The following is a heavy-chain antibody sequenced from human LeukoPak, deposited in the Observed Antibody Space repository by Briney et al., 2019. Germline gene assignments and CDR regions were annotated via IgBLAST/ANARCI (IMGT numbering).Heavy chain of an antibody. CDR2: IYYSGST. D-gene: IGHD6-13*01. CDR3: ARSFSSSWFDY. CDR1: GGSISSYY. V-gene: IGHV4-59*12. J-gene: IGHJ4*02. Sequence: SETLSLTCTVSGGSISSYYWSWIRQPPGKGLEWIGYIYYSGSTNYNPSLKSRVTISVDTSKNQFSLKLSSVTAADTAVYYCARSFSSSWFDYWGQGTLVTVSS.